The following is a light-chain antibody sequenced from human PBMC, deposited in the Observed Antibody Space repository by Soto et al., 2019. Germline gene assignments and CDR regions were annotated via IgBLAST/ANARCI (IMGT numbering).Light chain of an antibody. CDR2: KAS. Sequence: DIQMTQSPSTLSASVGDRVTITCRASQSISSWLAWYQQKPGKAPKLLIYKASSLESGVPSSFSGSGSGTEFTLTISSLQPDDFATYYCQQYNSHSRTFGQGTKVDIK. J-gene: IGKJ1*01. V-gene: IGKV1-5*03. CDR1: QSISSW. CDR3: QQYNSHSRT.